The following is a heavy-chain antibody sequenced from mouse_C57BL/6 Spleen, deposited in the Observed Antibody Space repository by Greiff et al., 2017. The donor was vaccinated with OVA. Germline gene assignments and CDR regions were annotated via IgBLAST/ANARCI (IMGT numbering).Heavy chain of an antibody. Sequence: DVMLVESGEGLVKPGGSLKLSCAASGFTFSSYAMSWVRQTPEKRLEWVAYISSGGDYSYYADTVKGRFTISRDNARNTLYLQMSSLKSEDTAMYYCTRDSSGYVGFAYWGQGTLVTVSA. CDR2: ISSGGDYS. D-gene: IGHD3-2*02. V-gene: IGHV5-9-1*02. CDR3: TRDSSGYVGFAY. CDR1: GFTFSSYA. J-gene: IGHJ3*01.